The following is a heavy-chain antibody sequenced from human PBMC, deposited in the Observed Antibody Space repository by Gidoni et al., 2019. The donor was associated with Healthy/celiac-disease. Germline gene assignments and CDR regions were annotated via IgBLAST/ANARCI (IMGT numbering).Heavy chain of an antibody. D-gene: IGHD3-22*01. J-gene: IGHJ4*02. CDR2: INHSGST. CDR3: ARGSQVNRY. V-gene: IGHV4-34*01. Sequence: QVQLPPCCAGLLKPSDTLSLPCAVYGGSFSGYYWSWIRQPPGTGLEWIGEINHSGSTNYNPSLKRRVTISVDTSKNQFSLKLSSVTAADTAVYYCARGSQVNRYWGQGTLVTVSS. CDR1: GGSFSGYY.